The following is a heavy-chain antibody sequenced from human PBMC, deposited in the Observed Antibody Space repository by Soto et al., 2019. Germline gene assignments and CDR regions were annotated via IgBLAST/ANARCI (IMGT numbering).Heavy chain of an antibody. Sequence: SETLSLTCTVSGGSISSYYWSWIRQPPGKGLEWIGYIYYSGSTNYNPSLKSRVTISVDTSKNQFSLKLSSVTAADTAVYYCARALNWFDPWGQGTLVTVSS. CDR2: IYYSGST. CDR3: ARALNWFDP. J-gene: IGHJ5*02. CDR1: GGSISSYY. V-gene: IGHV4-59*01.